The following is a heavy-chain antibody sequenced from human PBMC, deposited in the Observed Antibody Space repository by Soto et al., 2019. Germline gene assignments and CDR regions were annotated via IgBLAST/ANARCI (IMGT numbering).Heavy chain of an antibody. V-gene: IGHV1-69*06. J-gene: IGHJ6*02. CDR3: ARVLIRQYYDFWSGYRFYYYYYGMDV. CDR2: IIPIFGTA. CDR1: GGTFSSYA. Sequence: QVQLVQSGAEVKKPGSSVKVSCKASGGTFSSYAISWVRQAPGQGLEWMGGIIPIFGTANYAQKFQGRVTITADKSTSIAYMELSSLRSEDTAVYYCARVLIRQYYDFWSGYRFYYYYYGMDVWGQGTTVTVSS. D-gene: IGHD3-3*01.